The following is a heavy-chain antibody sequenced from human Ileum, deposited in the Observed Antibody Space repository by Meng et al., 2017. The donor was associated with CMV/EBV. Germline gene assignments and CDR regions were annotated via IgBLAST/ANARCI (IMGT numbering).Heavy chain of an antibody. D-gene: IGHD2-21*01. V-gene: IGHV4-34*01. CDR1: GGSFSGYY. J-gene: IGHJ4*02. CDR2: INHSRTT. CDR3: ARRLVAAHFDH. Sequence: LTCAVDGGSFSGYYWSWIRQPPGKGLEWMGQINHSRTTNYSPSLKSRVTISVDTSKNQFSLKLTSVSAADTAVYYCARRLVAAHFDHWGQGALVTVSS.